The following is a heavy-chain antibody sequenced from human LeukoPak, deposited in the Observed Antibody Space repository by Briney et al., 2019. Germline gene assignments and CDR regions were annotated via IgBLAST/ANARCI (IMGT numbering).Heavy chain of an antibody. Sequence: PSETLPLTCTVSDGSISSGDYYWSWIRQPPGKGLEWIGYIYYSGSTYYNPSLKSRVTISVDTSKNQFSLKLSSVTAADTAVYYCAREGSGSSTDAFDIWGQGTMVTVSS. CDR3: AREGSGSSTDAFDI. D-gene: IGHD3-10*01. J-gene: IGHJ3*02. V-gene: IGHV4-30-4*01. CDR1: DGSISSGDYY. CDR2: IYYSGST.